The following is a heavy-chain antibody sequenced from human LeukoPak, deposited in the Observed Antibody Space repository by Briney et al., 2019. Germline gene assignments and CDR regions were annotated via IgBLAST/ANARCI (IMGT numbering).Heavy chain of an antibody. J-gene: IGHJ4*02. D-gene: IGHD3-22*01. CDR1: GGSISSYY. Sequence: SETLSLTCTVSGGSISSYYWSWIRQPAGKGLEWIGYIYYSGSTNYNPSLKSRVTISVDTSKNQFSLKLSSVTAADTAVYYCARHPADSSGYYPYWGQGTLVTVSS. CDR3: ARHPADSSGYYPY. CDR2: IYYSGST. V-gene: IGHV4-59*08.